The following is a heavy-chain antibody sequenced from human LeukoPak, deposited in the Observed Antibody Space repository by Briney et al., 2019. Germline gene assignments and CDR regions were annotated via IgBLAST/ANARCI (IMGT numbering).Heavy chain of an antibody. CDR3: AKAFLSIVVVTAYDY. Sequence: AGGSLRLSCAASGFTFTTYAMNWVRQAPGKGLEWVSAISGSGGSTYYADSVKGRFSISRDNSKNTLYLQMNSLRAEDTAVYYCAKAFLSIVVVTAYDYWGRGTLVTVSS. J-gene: IGHJ4*02. CDR2: ISGSGGST. D-gene: IGHD2-21*02. V-gene: IGHV3-23*01. CDR1: GFTFTTYA.